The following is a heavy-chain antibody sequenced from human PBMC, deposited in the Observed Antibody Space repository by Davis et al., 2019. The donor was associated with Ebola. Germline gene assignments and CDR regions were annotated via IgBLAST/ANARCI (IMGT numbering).Heavy chain of an antibody. CDR3: ARHLSGSYYLWFDP. V-gene: IGHV4-59*08. CDR2: IYYSGST. CDR1: GGSISSYY. Sequence: PSETLSLTCTVSGGSISSYYWSWIRQPPGKGLEWIGYIYYSGSTNYNPSLKSRVTISVDTSKNQFSLKLSSVTAADTAVYYCARHLSGSYYLWFDPWGQGTLVTVSS. D-gene: IGHD1-26*01. J-gene: IGHJ5*02.